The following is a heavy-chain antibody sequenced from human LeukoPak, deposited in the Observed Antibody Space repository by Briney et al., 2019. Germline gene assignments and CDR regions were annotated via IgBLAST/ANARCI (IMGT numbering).Heavy chain of an antibody. Sequence: GGSLRLSCAASGFTFSSYSRNWVRQAPGKGLEWVSSITSSGSYIYYADSVKGRFTISRDNAKNLLYLQMNSLRAEDTAVYYCARDTDYYDSSGYYYYFDYWGPGTLVTVSS. J-gene: IGHJ4*02. V-gene: IGHV3-21*01. CDR2: ITSSGSYI. CDR3: ARDTDYYDSSGYYYYFDY. CDR1: GFTFSSYS. D-gene: IGHD3-22*01.